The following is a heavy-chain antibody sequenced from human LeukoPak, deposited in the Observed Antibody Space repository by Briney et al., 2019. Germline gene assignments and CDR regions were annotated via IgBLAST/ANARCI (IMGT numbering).Heavy chain of an antibody. CDR3: ARIAVAGGFDY. Sequence: LRLSCAASGFTFTSYAISWVRQAPGKGLEWIGRIYTSGSTNYNPSLKSRVTMSVDTSKNQFSLKLSSVTAADTAVYYCARIAVAGGFDYWGQGTLVTVSS. D-gene: IGHD6-19*01. J-gene: IGHJ4*02. CDR1: GFTFTSYA. CDR2: IYTSGST. V-gene: IGHV4-4*07.